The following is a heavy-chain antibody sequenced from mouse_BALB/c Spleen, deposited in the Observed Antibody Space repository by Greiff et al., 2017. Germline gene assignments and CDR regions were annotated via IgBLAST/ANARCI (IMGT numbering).Heavy chain of an antibody. Sequence: EVQGVESGGGLVQPGGSRKLSCAASGFTFSSFGMHWVRQAPEKGLEWVAYISSGSSTIYYADTVKGRFTISRDNPKNTLFLQMTSLRSEDTAMYYCARYGLRGWYFDVWGAGTTVTVSS. CDR2: ISSGSSTI. CDR3: ARYGLRGWYFDV. D-gene: IGHD1-1*01. J-gene: IGHJ1*01. CDR1: GFTFSSFG. V-gene: IGHV5-17*02.